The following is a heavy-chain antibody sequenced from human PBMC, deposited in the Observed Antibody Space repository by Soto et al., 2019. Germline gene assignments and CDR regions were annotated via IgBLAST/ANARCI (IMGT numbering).Heavy chain of an antibody. V-gene: IGHV4-34*01. J-gene: IGHJ4*02. CDR1: GGSFSGYY. CDR3: ARGIGYYYYSSGYRGFDY. CDR2: INHSGST. D-gene: IGHD3-22*01. Sequence: QVQLQQWGAGLLKPSETLSLTCAVYGGSFSGYYWSWIRQPPGKGLEWIGEINHSGSTNYNPSLKSRVTISVDTSKHQFSLKLSSVTAADTAVYYCARGIGYYYYSSGYRGFDYWGQGTLVTVSS.